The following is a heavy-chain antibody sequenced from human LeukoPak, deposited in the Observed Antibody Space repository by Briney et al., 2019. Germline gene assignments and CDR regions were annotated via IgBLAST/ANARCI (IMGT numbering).Heavy chain of an antibody. CDR3: AKGILYSRGWYHPHSYMDV. J-gene: IGHJ6*03. Sequence: GGSLRLSCAASGFSFSSYGMHWVRQAPGKGLEWVAFIRYDGSDKYYADSVKGRFTISRDNSKNTVYLQMNSLRAEDTAVYYCAKGILYSRGWYHPHSYMDVWGKGATVTISS. CDR1: GFSFSSYG. V-gene: IGHV3-30*02. D-gene: IGHD6-19*01. CDR2: IRYDGSDK.